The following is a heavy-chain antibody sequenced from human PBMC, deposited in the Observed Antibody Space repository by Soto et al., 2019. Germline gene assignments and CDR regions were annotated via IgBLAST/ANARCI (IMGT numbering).Heavy chain of an antibody. V-gene: IGHV4-39*01. CDR2: FYYTGGT. D-gene: IGHD3-3*01. Sequence: SETLSLTCTVSGASIGSSRSYWGWVRQPPGKGLEWIVSFYYTGGTYSTYYNPSLKSRVTISVDTSKSQFSLNLRSVTAADTAVYYCASPRQGNYDFLSGYYALDYWGQGTLVTVSS. CDR3: ASPRQGNYDFLSGYYALDY. J-gene: IGHJ4*02. CDR1: GASIGSSRSY.